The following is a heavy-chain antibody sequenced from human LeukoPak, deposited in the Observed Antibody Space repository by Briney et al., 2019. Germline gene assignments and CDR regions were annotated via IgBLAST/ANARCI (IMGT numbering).Heavy chain of an antibody. D-gene: IGHD3-22*01. CDR3: ARHRDYYDSSGYAFDI. CDR1: GGSISSYY. V-gene: IGHV4-59*08. J-gene: IGHJ3*02. Sequence: PSETLSLTCTVSGGSISSYYWSWIRQPPGKGLEWIGNIYYSGSTNYNPSLKSRVTISVDTSKNQFSLKLSSVTAADTAVYYCARHRDYYDSSGYAFDIWGQGTMVTVSS. CDR2: IYYSGST.